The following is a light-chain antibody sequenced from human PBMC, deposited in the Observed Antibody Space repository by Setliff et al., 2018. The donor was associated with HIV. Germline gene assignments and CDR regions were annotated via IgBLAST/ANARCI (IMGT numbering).Light chain of an antibody. CDR3: SSYTSSSTYV. J-gene: IGLJ1*01. CDR2: DVS. CDR1: SSDVGGYSY. Sequence: SALTQPASVSGSPGQSITISCTGSSSDVGGYSYVSWFQQHPGKAPKLMISDVSSRPSGVSIRFSGSKSGNTASLTISGLQAEDEADYYCSSYTSSSTYVFGSGTKVTVL. V-gene: IGLV2-14*03.